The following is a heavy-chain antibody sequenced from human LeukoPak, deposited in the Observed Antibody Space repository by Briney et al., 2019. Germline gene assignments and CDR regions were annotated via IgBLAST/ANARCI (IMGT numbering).Heavy chain of an antibody. Sequence: SETLSLTCTVSRGSISSSSYYWGWIRQPPGKGLEWIGSIYYSGSTYYNPALKSRVTISVDTSKNQSSLKLSSVTAADTAVYYCARSDTGIQLWPTTRGPFDYWGQGTLVTVSS. D-gene: IGHD5-18*01. V-gene: IGHV4-39*01. CDR2: IYYSGST. CDR1: RGSISSSSYY. CDR3: ARSDTGIQLWPTTRGPFDY. J-gene: IGHJ4*02.